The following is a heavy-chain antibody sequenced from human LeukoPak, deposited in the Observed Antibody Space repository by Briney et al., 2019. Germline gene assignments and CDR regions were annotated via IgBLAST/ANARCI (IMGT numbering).Heavy chain of an antibody. V-gene: IGHV4-38-2*02. J-gene: IGHJ4*02. Sequence: SETLSLTCTVSGYSISSGYNWGWIRPPPGKGLEWIGIIHHSGSTYYNPSLKGRVTISVDTSKNQFSLKLSSVTAADTAVYYCVRESRAGAYWGQGTLVTVSS. CDR1: GYSISSGYN. D-gene: IGHD7-27*01. CDR2: IHHSGST. CDR3: VRESRAGAY.